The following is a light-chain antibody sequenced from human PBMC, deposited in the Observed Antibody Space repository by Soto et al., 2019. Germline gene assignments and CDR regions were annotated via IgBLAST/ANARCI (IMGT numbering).Light chain of an antibody. CDR1: SSDVGCYNY. V-gene: IGLV2-14*01. CDR2: NVS. Sequence: QSALTQPASVSGSPGQSITISCTGTSSDVGCYNYVSWYQQHPGKAPKLMIYNVSNRPSGVSNRFSGSKSGNTASLTISGLQAEDEADYYCSSYTGSSAVVFGGGTKVTVL. J-gene: IGLJ2*01. CDR3: SSYTGSSAVV.